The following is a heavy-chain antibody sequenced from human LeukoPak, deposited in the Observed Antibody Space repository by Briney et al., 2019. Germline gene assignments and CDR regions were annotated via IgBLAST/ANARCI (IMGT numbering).Heavy chain of an antibody. CDR1: GGTLSSFA. CDR3: TIVEDHSSGYYDY. CDR2: IIPIFGIA. D-gene: IGHD3-22*01. Sequence: SGKVACKVSGGTLSSFAISWVRQVPGQWLEWMGRIIPIFGIANYAQKCQGRVTISADKSTSTAYIELSSLRSEDTAVYFSTIVEDHSSGYYDYWGQGILVSDSS. V-gene: IGHV1-69*10. J-gene: IGHJ4*02.